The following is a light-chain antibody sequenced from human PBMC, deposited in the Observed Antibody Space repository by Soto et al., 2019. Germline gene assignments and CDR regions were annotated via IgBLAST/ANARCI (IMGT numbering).Light chain of an antibody. CDR1: QSVSTN. CDR3: QQYNNWPRT. J-gene: IGKJ1*01. Sequence: EIVMTQSPATLSASPGERGALSCRASQSVSTNLAWFQQKPGQAPRLLIYGASIRATGVPARFSGSGSGTDFTLTISSLQSEDFAFYYCQQYNNWPRTFGQGTKVDIK. V-gene: IGKV3-15*01. CDR2: GAS.